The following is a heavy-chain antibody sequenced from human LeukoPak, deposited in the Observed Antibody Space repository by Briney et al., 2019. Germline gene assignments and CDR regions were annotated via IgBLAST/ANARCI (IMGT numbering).Heavy chain of an antibody. D-gene: IGHD1-14*01. J-gene: IGHJ4*02. CDR3: ARDAAGLDY. CDR1: GFTFRSYW. CDR2: IKSDGSST. Sequence: PGGSLRLSCAASGFTFRSYWMHWVRQAPGKGLVWVSRIKSDGSSTTYADSVKGRFNISRDNAKNTLYLQMNSLRGADMGVYYCARDAAGLDYWGQGTLVTVSS. V-gene: IGHV3-74*01.